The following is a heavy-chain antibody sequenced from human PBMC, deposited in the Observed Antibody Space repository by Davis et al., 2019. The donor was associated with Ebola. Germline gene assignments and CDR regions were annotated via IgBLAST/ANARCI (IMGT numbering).Heavy chain of an antibody. V-gene: IGHV3-66*01. Sequence: GESLKISCVASGFTFSRYFMSWVRQAPGKGLECVSVIFSNGDIYYAESVKDRFTISRDNSKNTLYLQMTSLRAEDTAVYYCAKDRGSSSWYFDLWGRGTLVTVSS. CDR1: GFTFSRYF. CDR3: AKDRGSSSWYFDL. J-gene: IGHJ2*01. D-gene: IGHD6-6*01. CDR2: IFSNGDI.